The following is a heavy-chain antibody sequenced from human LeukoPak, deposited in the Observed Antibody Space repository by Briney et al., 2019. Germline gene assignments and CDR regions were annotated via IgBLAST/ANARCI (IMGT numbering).Heavy chain of an antibody. CDR3: AKEACGGSCSSDHFDY. CDR1: GFTFSSYE. Sequence: SGGSLRLSCAASGFTFSSYEMNWVRQAPGKGLEWVSYISSSGSTIYYADSVKGRFTISRDNAKNSLYLQMNSLRAEDTAVYYCAKEACGGSCSSDHFDYWGQGTLVTVSS. D-gene: IGHD2-15*01. V-gene: IGHV3-48*03. J-gene: IGHJ4*02. CDR2: ISSSGSTI.